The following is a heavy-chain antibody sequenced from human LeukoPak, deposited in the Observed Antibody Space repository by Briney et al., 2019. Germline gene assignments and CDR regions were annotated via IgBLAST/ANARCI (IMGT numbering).Heavy chain of an antibody. V-gene: IGHV3-21*01. CDR2: ISSSSSYI. Sequence: PGGSLRLSCIASGFTFADYSMTWFRQAPGKGLEWVSSISSSSSYIYYADSVKGRFTISRDNAKNSLYLQMNSLRAEDTAVYYCARVAISAFDIWGQGTMVTVSS. D-gene: IGHD2-2*02. CDR3: ARVAISAFDI. J-gene: IGHJ3*02. CDR1: GFTFADYS.